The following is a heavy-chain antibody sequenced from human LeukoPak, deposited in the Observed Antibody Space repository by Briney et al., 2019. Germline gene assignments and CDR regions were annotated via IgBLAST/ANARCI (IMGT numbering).Heavy chain of an antibody. D-gene: IGHD3-10*01. Sequence: GGSLRLSCAASGFTFSSYSMNWVRQAPGKGLEWVSYISSSSSTIYYADSVKGRFTISRDNAKNTLYLQMNSLRAEDTAVYYCARGGVDYYFDYWGQGTLVTVSS. V-gene: IGHV3-48*04. CDR1: GFTFSSYS. J-gene: IGHJ4*02. CDR2: ISSSSSTI. CDR3: ARGGVDYYFDY.